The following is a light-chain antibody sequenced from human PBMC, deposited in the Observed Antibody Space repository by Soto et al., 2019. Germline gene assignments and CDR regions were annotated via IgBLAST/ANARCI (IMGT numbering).Light chain of an antibody. V-gene: IGKV3-11*01. J-gene: IGKJ4*01. CDR1: QSVSSY. CDR3: QQRSRWPPT. CDR2: DAS. Sequence: EIVLTQSPATLSLSPGERATLSCRASQSVSSYLAWYQQKPGQAPRLLIYDASNRATGIPPRFSGSGSRTDFTLTINSLEPEDFAVYYCQQRSRWPPTFGGGTKVEIK.